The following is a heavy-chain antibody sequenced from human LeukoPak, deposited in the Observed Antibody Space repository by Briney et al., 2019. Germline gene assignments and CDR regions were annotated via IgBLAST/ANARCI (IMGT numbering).Heavy chain of an antibody. CDR1: GYTLTELS. J-gene: IGHJ4*02. V-gene: IGHV1-24*01. CDR3: ATLGYCSSTSCYPLGYYFDY. D-gene: IGHD2-2*01. Sequence: ASVKVSCKVSGYTLTELSMHWVRQAPGKGLEWMGGFDPEDGETIYAQRFQGRVTMTEDTSTDTAYMELSSLRSEDTAVYYCATLGYCSSTSCYPLGYYFDYWGQGTLVTVSS. CDR2: FDPEDGET.